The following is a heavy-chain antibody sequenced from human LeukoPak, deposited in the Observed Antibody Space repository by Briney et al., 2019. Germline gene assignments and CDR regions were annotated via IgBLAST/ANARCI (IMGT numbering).Heavy chain of an antibody. CDR2: IYSGGST. Sequence: PGGSLRLSCAASGFSISTNYMSWVRQAPGKELEWLSSIYSGGSTYYADSVKGRFTISRDNSTNTLYLQMNSLRAEDTAVYYCARDWAVPATGYYFDYWGQGTLVTVSS. J-gene: IGHJ4*02. D-gene: IGHD2-2*01. CDR3: ARDWAVPATGYYFDY. V-gene: IGHV3-53*01. CDR1: GFSISTNY.